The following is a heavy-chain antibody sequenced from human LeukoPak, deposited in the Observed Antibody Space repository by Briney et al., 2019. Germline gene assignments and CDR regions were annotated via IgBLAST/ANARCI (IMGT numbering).Heavy chain of an antibody. Sequence: ASVKVSCKASGYTFTSYDINWVRQATGQGLEWMGWMNPNSGNTGYAQKFQGRVTMTRNTSISTAYMEQSSLRSEDTAVYHCARVGGVGATGYYYYYMDVWGKGTTVTVSS. CDR1: GYTFTSYD. J-gene: IGHJ6*03. CDR2: MNPNSGNT. V-gene: IGHV1-8*01. D-gene: IGHD1-26*01. CDR3: ARVGGVGATGYYYYYMDV.